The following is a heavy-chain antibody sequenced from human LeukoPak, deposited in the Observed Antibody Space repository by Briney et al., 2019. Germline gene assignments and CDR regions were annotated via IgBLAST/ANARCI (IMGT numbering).Heavy chain of an antibody. CDR2: INQDGSEK. D-gene: IGHD5-12*01. Sequence: RSGGSLRLSCTASGLTFNTYWMSWVRQTPGKGLEWVANINQDGSEKYYADSLKGRFAISRDNAKNSLYLQMNSLRAEDTAVYYCAVSRGPTDPFDYWGQGTLVTVSS. V-gene: IGHV3-7*01. CDR1: GLTFNTYW. CDR3: AVSRGPTDPFDY. J-gene: IGHJ4*02.